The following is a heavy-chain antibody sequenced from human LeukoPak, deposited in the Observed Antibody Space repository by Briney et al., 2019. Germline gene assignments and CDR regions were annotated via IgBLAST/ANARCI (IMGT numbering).Heavy chain of an antibody. J-gene: IGHJ4*02. V-gene: IGHV3-7*01. CDR1: GFTFNSSC. CDR2: IKQDGSEK. Sequence: PGGSLRLSCAASGFTFNSSCMSWVRQAQGKGLGWVANIKQDGSEKYYVDSVKGRFTISRDNAKNSLYLQMNSLRAEDTAVYYCAKSIREPNYFDYWGQGTLVTVSS. D-gene: IGHD1-14*01. CDR3: AKSIREPNYFDY.